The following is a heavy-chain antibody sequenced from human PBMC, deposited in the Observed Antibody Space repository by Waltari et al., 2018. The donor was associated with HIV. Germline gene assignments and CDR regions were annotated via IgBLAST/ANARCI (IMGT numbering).Heavy chain of an antibody. V-gene: IGHV1-69*01. CDR3: ARLIGGRNWGGWFDA. J-gene: IGHJ5*02. CDR2: IIPIFGTA. Sequence: QVHLVQSGAEVKKPGSSVTVSCKASGGTFNDYAISWVRQAPGQGLEWMGGIIPIFGTANYTEKFQGRVTITAHEFTNIAYMELRSLTSEDTAVYYCARLIGGRNWGGWFDAWGQGTLVIVSS. D-gene: IGHD7-27*01. CDR1: GGTFNDYA.